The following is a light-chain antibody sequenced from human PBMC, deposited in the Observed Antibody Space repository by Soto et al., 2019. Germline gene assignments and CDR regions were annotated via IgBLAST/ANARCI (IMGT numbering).Light chain of an antibody. CDR3: LLSYSGAHVV. Sequence: QAVVTQEPSLTVSPGGTVTLTCGSSTGAVTSGHYPYWFQQKPGQAPRILIYDTSNKHSWTPARFSGSLLGGKAALTLSGAQPEDEAESYCLLSYSGAHVVFGGGTKLTVL. CDR1: TGAVTSGHY. J-gene: IGLJ2*01. V-gene: IGLV7-46*01. CDR2: DTS.